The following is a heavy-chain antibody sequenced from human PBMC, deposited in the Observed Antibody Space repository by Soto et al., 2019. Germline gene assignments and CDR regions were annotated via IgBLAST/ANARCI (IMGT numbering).Heavy chain of an antibody. CDR3: ASDLPPVDY. Sequence: QVQLVQSGAEVKKPGASVKVSCKASGYTFSSYFISWVRQAPGQGLEWMGWISAYNGNTTYAQNLQGRVTMTTDTSTSTASMELRSLRSDDTAVYYCASDLPPVDYWVQGTLVTVSS. CDR1: GYTFSSYF. J-gene: IGHJ4*02. CDR2: ISAYNGNT. V-gene: IGHV1-18*01.